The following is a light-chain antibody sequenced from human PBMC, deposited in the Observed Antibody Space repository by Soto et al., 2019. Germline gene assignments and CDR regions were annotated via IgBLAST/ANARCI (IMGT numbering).Light chain of an antibody. CDR1: SSDVGGYNY. CDR2: EVS. J-gene: IGLJ1*01. Sequence: QSALTQPPSASGSPGQSVTISCTGTSSDVGGYNYVSWYQQHPGKAPKLMIYEVSKRPSGFPDRFSGSKSGNTASLTVSGLQAEDEADYYCSSYAGSNNFEVFGTGTKLTVL. V-gene: IGLV2-8*01. CDR3: SSYAGSNNFEV.